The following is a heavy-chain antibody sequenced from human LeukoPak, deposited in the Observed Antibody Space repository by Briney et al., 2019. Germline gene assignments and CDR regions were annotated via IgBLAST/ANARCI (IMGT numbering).Heavy chain of an antibody. Sequence: SETLSLTCTVSGYSISSGYYWGWIRPPPGKGLEWIGSIYHSGSTYYNPSLKSRVTISVDTSKNQFSLKLSSVTAADTAVYYCARGDSQFDYWGQGTLVTVSS. CDR3: ARGDSQFDY. V-gene: IGHV4-38-2*02. J-gene: IGHJ4*02. D-gene: IGHD5-18*01. CDR1: GYSISSGYY. CDR2: IYHSGST.